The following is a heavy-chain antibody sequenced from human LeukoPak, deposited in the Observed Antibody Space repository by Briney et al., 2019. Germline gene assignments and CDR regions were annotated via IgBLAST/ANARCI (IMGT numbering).Heavy chain of an antibody. CDR2: ISYDGSNK. D-gene: IGHD3-10*01. V-gene: IGHV3-30-3*01. Sequence: GGSLRLSCAASGFTFSRYAMHGVRQAPGKGLEWVAVISYDGSNKYYADSVKGRFTISRDNSKNTLYLQMNSLRGGDTAVYYCARDLRRMYYYGSGSYYPCDDWGQGPLVPVSS. CDR3: ARDLRRMYYYGSGSYYPCDD. J-gene: IGHJ1*01. CDR1: GFTFSRYA.